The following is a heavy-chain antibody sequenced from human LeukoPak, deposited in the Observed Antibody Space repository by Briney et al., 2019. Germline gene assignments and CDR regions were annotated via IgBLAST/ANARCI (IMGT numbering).Heavy chain of an antibody. CDR3: AIHNDILTDNTRGFDP. D-gene: IGHD3-9*01. CDR2: MNPNSGNT. V-gene: IGHV1-8*01. CDR1: GYTFTSYD. J-gene: IGHJ5*02. Sequence: ASVKVSCKASGYTFTSYDINWVRQATGQGLEWMGWMNPNSGNTGYAQTFQGRVTMTRNTSISTAYMELSSLRSKDTAVYYCAIHNDILTDNTRGFDPWGQGTLVTVSS.